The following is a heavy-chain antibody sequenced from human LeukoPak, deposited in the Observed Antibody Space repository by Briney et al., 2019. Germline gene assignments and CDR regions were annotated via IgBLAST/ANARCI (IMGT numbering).Heavy chain of an antibody. CDR1: GFTFSDYY. CDR2: IDIISTYT. V-gene: IGHV3-11*03. J-gene: IGHJ4*02. D-gene: IGHD6-13*01. CDR3: GTIAAAENY. Sequence: GGSLRLSCAASGFTFSDYYMSWIRQAPGKGLEWVSYIDIISTYTNYADSVKGRFTISRDNAKNSLHLQMNSLRAEDTAVYYCGTIAAAENYWGQGTLVTVSS.